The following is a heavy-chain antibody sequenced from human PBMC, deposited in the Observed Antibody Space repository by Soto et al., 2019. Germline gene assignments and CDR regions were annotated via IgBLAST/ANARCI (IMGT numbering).Heavy chain of an antibody. D-gene: IGHD2-15*01. Sequence: ASVKVSCKASGYSFTTYAISWVRQAPGQGLEWMGWISGYNGNTNSAKKFQGRVTLTTDTSTSTAYMELRSLRSDDTAVYYCARDEGVKVVAERLFDRWGQGTLVTVS. V-gene: IGHV1-18*01. CDR2: ISGYNGNT. J-gene: IGHJ5*02. CDR1: GYSFTTYA. CDR3: ARDEGVKVVAERLFDR.